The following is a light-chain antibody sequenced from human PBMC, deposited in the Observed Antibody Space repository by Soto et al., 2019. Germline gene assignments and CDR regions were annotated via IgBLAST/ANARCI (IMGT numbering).Light chain of an antibody. CDR3: QNYNRAPRT. V-gene: IGKV1-27*01. CDR2: AAS. CDR1: QGISNY. J-gene: IGKJ1*01. Sequence: DIQMTQSPSSLSASVGDRVTITCRASQGISNYLAWYQQKPGKIPKLLIYAASTLQSGVPSRFSGSGSGTDCTLTISNLQPEDVASYYCQNYNRAPRTFGQGTKVDIK.